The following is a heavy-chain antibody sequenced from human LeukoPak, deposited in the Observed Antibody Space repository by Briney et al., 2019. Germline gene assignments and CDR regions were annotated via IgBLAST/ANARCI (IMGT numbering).Heavy chain of an antibody. CDR3: AWCLLELRPFDY. CDR1: GFTFSSYS. Sequence: PGGSLRLSCAASGFTFSSYSMNWVRQAPGKGLEWVSSISSSSSYIYYADSVKGRFTISRDNAKNSLYLQMNSLRAEDTAVYYCAWCLLELRPFDYWGQGTLVTVSS. J-gene: IGHJ4*02. V-gene: IGHV3-21*01. CDR2: ISSSSSYI. D-gene: IGHD1-7*01.